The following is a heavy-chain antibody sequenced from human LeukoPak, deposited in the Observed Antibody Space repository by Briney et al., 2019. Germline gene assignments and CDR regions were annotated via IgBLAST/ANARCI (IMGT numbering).Heavy chain of an antibody. CDR3: ARGKNYGDYIGY. J-gene: IGHJ4*02. CDR1: GFTLSSCT. V-gene: IGHV3-30-3*01. D-gene: IGHD4-17*01. CDR2: ISYDGSNK. Sequence: PGRSLRLSCAASGFTLSSCTMHWVRQAPGKGLEWVAVISYDGSNKYYADSVKGRFTISRDNSKNTLYLQMNSLRAEDTAVYYCARGKNYGDYIGYWGQGTLVTVSS.